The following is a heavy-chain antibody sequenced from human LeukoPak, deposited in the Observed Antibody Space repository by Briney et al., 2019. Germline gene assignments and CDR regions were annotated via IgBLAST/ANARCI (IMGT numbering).Heavy chain of an antibody. D-gene: IGHD1-1*01. CDR2: ISSSGST. J-gene: IGHJ4*02. CDR1: GGSIGRFY. CDR3: ARVIYNTYANNWRFDY. V-gene: IGHV4-4*08. Sequence: SETLSLTCTVSGGSIGRFYWSWIRQPPGKGLEWIGYISSSGSTNCNPSLKSRVDISKDMSKNHFSLKLSSVTAADTALYYCARVIYNTYANNWRFDYWGQGILVTVSS.